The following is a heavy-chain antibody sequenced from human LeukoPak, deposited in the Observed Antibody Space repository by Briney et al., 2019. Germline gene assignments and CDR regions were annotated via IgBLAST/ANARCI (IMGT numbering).Heavy chain of an antibody. J-gene: IGHJ6*03. CDR3: AREGGPECRGGSCYSRGDYYMDV. V-gene: IGHV1-2*02. D-gene: IGHD2-15*01. Sequence: GASVKVSCKASGYTFTGYYMHWVRQAPGQGLEWMGWINPNSGGTNYAQKFQGRVTMTRDTSISTAYMELSRLRSDDTAVYYCAREGGPECRGGSCYSRGDYYMDVWGKGTTVTVSS. CDR1: GYTFTGYY. CDR2: INPNSGGT.